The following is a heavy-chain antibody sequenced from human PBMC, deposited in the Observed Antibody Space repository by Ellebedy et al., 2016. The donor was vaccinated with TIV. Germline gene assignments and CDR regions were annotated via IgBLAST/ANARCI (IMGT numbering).Heavy chain of an antibody. CDR1: GGSISSGSYY. D-gene: IGHD3-3*01. J-gene: IGHJ4*02. Sequence: SETLSLXXTVSGGSISSGSYYWSWIRQPAGKGLEWIGRIYTSGSTNYNPSLKSRVAMSVDTSKNQFSLKLSSVTAADTAVYYCASAFTIWGQGTLVTVSS. CDR2: IYTSGST. CDR3: ASAFTI. V-gene: IGHV4-61*02.